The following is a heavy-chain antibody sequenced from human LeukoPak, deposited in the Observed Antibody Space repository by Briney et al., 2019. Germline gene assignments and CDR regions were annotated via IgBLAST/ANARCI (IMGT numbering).Heavy chain of an antibody. J-gene: IGHJ6*03. D-gene: IGHD2-15*01. CDR3: ARHRVYCSGGSCSRYYYYYYMDV. CDR1: GGSFSGYY. V-gene: IGHV4-34*01. Sequence: SETLPLTCAVYGGSFSGYYWSWIRQPPGKGLEWIGEINHSGSTNYNPSLKSRVTISVDTSKNQFSLKLSSVTAADTAVYYCARHRVYCSGGSCSRYYYYYYMDVWGKGTTVTISS. CDR2: INHSGST.